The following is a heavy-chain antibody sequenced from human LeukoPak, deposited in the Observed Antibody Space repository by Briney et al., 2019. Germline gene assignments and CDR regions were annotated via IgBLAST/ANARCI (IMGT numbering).Heavy chain of an antibody. CDR2: IYYSGST. D-gene: IGHD2-2*02. V-gene: IGHV4-30-4*08. CDR1: GGSISSGDYY. CDR3: ARQSQRDVYCSSTSCYTNFDY. J-gene: IGHJ4*02. Sequence: SETLSLTCTVSGGSISSGDYYWSWIRQPPGKGLEWIGYIYYSGSTYYNPSLKSRVTISVDTSKNQFSLKLSSVTAADTAVYYCARQSQRDVYCSSTSCYTNFDYWGQGTLVTVSS.